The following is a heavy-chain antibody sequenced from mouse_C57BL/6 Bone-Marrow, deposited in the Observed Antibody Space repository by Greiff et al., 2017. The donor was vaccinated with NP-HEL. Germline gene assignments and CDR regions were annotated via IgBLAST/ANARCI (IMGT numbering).Heavy chain of an antibody. Sequence: VQLQQSGAELVRPGTSVKVSCKASGYAFTNYLIEWVKQRPGQGLEWIGVINPGSGGTNYNEKFKGKATLTADKSSSTAYMQLSSLTSHDSAVYFCARGRQSSYRYFDVWGTGTTVTVSS. CDR3: ARGRQSSYRYFDV. J-gene: IGHJ1*03. D-gene: IGHD1-1*01. V-gene: IGHV1-54*01. CDR1: GYAFTNYL. CDR2: INPGSGGT.